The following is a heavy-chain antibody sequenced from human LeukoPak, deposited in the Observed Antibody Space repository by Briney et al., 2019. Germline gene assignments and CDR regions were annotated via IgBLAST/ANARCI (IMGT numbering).Heavy chain of an antibody. CDR2: ISGSGSST. D-gene: IGHD6-19*01. Sequence: PGGSLRLSCAASGFTFSSYATSWVRQAPGKGLEWVSPISGSGSSTYYADSVKGRFTISRDNSKNTLYLQMNSPRAEDTAVYYCAKGVAVASPYYFDYWGQGTLVTVSS. CDR1: GFTFSSYA. V-gene: IGHV3-23*01. CDR3: AKGVAVASPYYFDY. J-gene: IGHJ4*02.